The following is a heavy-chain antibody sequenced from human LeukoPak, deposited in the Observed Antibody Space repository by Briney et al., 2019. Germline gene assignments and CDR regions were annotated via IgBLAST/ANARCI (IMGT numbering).Heavy chain of an antibody. CDR1: GGSISSGGYY. D-gene: IGHD4-11*01. V-gene: IGHV4-31*03. CDR3: ARLHDYTYYFDY. CDR2: IYYSGST. J-gene: IGHJ4*02. Sequence: PSETLSLTCTVSGGSISSGGYYWSWIRQHPGKGLEWIGYIYYSGSTYYNPSLKSRVTISVDTSKNQFSLKLSSVTAADTAVYYCARLHDYTYYFDYWGQGTLVTVSS.